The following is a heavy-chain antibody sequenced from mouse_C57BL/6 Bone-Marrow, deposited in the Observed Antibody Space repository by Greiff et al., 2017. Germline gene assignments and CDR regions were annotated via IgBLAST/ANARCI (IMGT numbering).Heavy chain of an antibody. CDR3: ASESGLYYDYDEFAY. Sequence: QVQLQQPGAELVKPGASVKLSCKASGYTFTSYWMQWVKQRPGKGLEWIGEIDPSDSNTNYNQKFKGKATLTVDPSSSTAYMQLSSLTSEESAVYYCASESGLYYDYDEFAYWGQGTLVTVSA. CDR1: GYTFTSYW. D-gene: IGHD2-4*01. CDR2: IDPSDSNT. J-gene: IGHJ3*01. V-gene: IGHV1-50*01.